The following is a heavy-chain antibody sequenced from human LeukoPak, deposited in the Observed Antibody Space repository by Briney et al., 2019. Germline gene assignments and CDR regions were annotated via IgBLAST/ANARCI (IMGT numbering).Heavy chain of an antibody. Sequence: GGSPRLSCAASGFTFSSYSMNWVRQAPGKGLEWVSPISSIGSYIYYADSVKGRFTISRDNARNSLYLQMNSLRAEDTAVYYCARGSRRYGELNSWGQGTLVTVSS. CDR2: ISSIGSYI. J-gene: IGHJ4*02. CDR3: ARGSRRYGELNS. CDR1: GFTFSSYS. V-gene: IGHV3-21*01. D-gene: IGHD3-10*01.